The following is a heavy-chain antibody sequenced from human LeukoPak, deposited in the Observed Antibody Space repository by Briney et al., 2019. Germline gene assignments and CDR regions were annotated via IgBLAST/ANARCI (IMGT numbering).Heavy chain of an antibody. J-gene: IGHJ5*02. V-gene: IGHV4-59*12. CDR1: GGSMSNYY. D-gene: IGHD4-23*01. CDR2: IYYSGST. CDR3: ARKLGEGGNSNWFDP. Sequence: PSETLSLTCTVSGGSMSNYYCSWIRQPPGKGLEWIGYIYYSGSTNYNPSLKSRVTISIDTSKNQFSLKLSSVTAADTAVYYCARKLGEGGNSNWFDPWGQGTLVTVSS.